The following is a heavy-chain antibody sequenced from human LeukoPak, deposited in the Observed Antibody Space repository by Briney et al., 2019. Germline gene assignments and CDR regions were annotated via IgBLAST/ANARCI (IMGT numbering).Heavy chain of an antibody. CDR2: MFYSGNT. J-gene: IGHJ4*02. CDR1: GGSIRSFY. V-gene: IGHV4-59*08. Sequence: PSETLSLTCTVSGGSIRSFYWSWIRQPPGKGLEWIVYMFYSGNTYYNPSLKSRVTMSVDTSNNQFSLRLSSVTAADTAVYYCARAPNYDVLTGYYRPYYFDYWGQGTLVTVSS. D-gene: IGHD3-9*01. CDR3: ARAPNYDVLTGYYRPYYFDY.